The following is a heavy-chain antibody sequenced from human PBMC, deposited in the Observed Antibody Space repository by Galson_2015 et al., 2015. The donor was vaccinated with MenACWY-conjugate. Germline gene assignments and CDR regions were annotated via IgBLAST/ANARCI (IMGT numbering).Heavy chain of an antibody. D-gene: IGHD1-26*01. Sequence: QSGAEVKKPGESLKISCMASGYNFITYWIGWVRQVPGKGLEWVGLISPIDSKTRYSPAFEGRVTISAGNSITTAYLQWNSLQASDTAMYYCARHPPGGRGMDVWGQGTTVTVSS. CDR1: GYNFITYW. V-gene: IGHV5-51*01. CDR2: ISPIDSKT. J-gene: IGHJ6*02. CDR3: ARHPPGGRGMDV.